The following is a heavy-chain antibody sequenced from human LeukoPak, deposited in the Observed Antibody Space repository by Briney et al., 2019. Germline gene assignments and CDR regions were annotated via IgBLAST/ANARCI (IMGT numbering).Heavy chain of an antibody. CDR2: IYYSGST. D-gene: IGHD2-21*02. CDR1: GGSISSYY. Sequence: SETLSLTCTVSGGSISSYYWSWIRQPPGKGLEWIGYIYYSGSTNYNPSLKSRVTISVDTSKNQFSLKLSSVTAADTAVYYCARVTAYCGGDCSDAFDVWGQGTMVTVSS. J-gene: IGHJ3*01. V-gene: IGHV4-59*01. CDR3: ARVTAYCGGDCSDAFDV.